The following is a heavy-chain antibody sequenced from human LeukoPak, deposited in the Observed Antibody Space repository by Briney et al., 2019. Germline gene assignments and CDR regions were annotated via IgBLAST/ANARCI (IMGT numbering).Heavy chain of an antibody. V-gene: IGHV3-33*08. CDR2: IWYDGSDK. Sequence: GGSLRLSCAASGFTFSSYAMSWVRQAPGKGLEWVAVIWYDGSDKYYADSVKGRFTISRDNSKNTLYLQMNSLRAEDTAVYYCARGATAMAHFDYWGQGTLVTVSS. D-gene: IGHD5-18*01. CDR3: ARGATAMAHFDY. CDR1: GFTFSSYA. J-gene: IGHJ4*02.